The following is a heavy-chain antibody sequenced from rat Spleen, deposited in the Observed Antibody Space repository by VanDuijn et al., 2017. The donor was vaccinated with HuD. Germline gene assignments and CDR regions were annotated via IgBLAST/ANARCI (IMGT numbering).Heavy chain of an antibody. CDR2: ISYDGTAT. CDR3: TRMRHYFDY. V-gene: IGHV5-22*01. Sequence: EVQLVESGGGLVQPGRSMKLSCAASGLSFSNYDMAWVRQAPTKGLEWVASISYDGTATYYRDSVNGRFTLSRDNAKSTLYLQMNSLRSEDTATYYCTRMRHYFDYWGQGVMVTVSS. CDR1: GLSFSNYD. J-gene: IGHJ2*01.